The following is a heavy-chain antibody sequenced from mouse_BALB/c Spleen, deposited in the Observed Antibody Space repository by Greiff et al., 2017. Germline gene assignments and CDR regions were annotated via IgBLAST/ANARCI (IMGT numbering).Heavy chain of an antibody. CDR2: ISSGGST. CDR3: AKGRLECGEGYAMDY. Sequence: EVKLMESGGGLVKPGGSLKLSCAASGFTFSSYAMSWVRQTPEKRLEWVASISSGGSTNYSDSVQGRFTISRDNAGNILYLHMSSLRSEDTAKYYCAKGRLECGEGYAMDYWGEGTSVTVSS. J-gene: IGHJ4*01. V-gene: IGHV5-6-5*01. CDR1: GFTFSSYA. D-gene: IGHD6-1*01.